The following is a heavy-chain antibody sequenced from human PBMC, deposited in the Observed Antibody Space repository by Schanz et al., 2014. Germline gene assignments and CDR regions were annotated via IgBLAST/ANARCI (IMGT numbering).Heavy chain of an antibody. J-gene: IGHJ4*02. CDR1: GFTFSSYG. CDR3: ARANSRRKINFDY. V-gene: IGHV3-33*01. D-gene: IGHD2-21*01. CDR2: IWYDENNK. Sequence: QVQLVESGGGVVQFGRSLRLSCVASGFTFSSYGMHWVRQAPGKGLEWVAVIWYDENNKYYADSVKGRFTMSRDNSMSTLYLQMSSLRAEDTAVYYCARANSRRKINFDYWGRGTLVTVSS.